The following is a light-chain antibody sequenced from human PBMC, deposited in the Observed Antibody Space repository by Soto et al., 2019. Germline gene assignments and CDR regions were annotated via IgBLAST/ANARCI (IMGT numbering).Light chain of an antibody. Sequence: EIVMTQSPATLSVSPGERATLSCRASQSVSSNLAWYQQKPGQAPRLLIYGASTRANGIPARFSGSGSGTEFTLTISSLQSEDFAVYYCQQYNNWPRTFGQGPKVEIK. J-gene: IGKJ1*01. CDR3: QQYNNWPRT. CDR1: QSVSSN. CDR2: GAS. V-gene: IGKV3-15*01.